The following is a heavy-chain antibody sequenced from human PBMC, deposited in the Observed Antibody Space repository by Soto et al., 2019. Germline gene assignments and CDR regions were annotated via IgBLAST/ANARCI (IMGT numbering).Heavy chain of an antibody. CDR3: AKDILYSNYYYYGMDV. Sequence: PGGSLRLPCAASGFTFSSYGMDWVRQAPSKGLEWVAVISYDGSNKYYADSVKGRFTISRDNSKNTLYLQMNSLRAEDTAVYYCAKDILYSNYYYYGMDVWGQGTTVTVFS. V-gene: IGHV3-30*18. D-gene: IGHD4-4*01. CDR2: ISYDGSNK. CDR1: GFTFSSYG. J-gene: IGHJ6*02.